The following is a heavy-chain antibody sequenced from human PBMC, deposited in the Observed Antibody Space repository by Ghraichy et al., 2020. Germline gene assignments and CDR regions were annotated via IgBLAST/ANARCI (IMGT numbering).Heavy chain of an antibody. J-gene: IGHJ2*01. V-gene: IGHV1-69*04. D-gene: IGHD1-7*01. CDR1: GGTFSSYA. CDR3: ARDRLELQLNWYFDL. CDR2: IIPILGIA. Sequence: SVKVSCKASGGTFSSYAISWVRQAPGQGLEWMGRIIPILGIANYAQKFQGRVTITADKSTSTAYMELSSLRSEDTAVYYCARDRLELQLNWYFDLWGRGTLVTVSS.